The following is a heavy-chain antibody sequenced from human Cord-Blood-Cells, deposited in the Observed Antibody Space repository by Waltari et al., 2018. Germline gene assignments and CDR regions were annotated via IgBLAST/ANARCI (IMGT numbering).Heavy chain of an antibody. CDR1: GFTFSSYS. CDR2: ISSSSSYI. D-gene: IGHD3-16*01. Sequence: EVQLVESGGGLVKPGGSLRLSCAASGFTFSSYSMNWVRQAPGKGLEWVSSISSSSSYIYYADSVKGRFTISRGNAKNSLYLQMNSLRAEDTAVYYCATEGGLRYFDYWGQGTLVTVSS. V-gene: IGHV3-21*01. J-gene: IGHJ4*02. CDR3: ATEGGLRYFDY.